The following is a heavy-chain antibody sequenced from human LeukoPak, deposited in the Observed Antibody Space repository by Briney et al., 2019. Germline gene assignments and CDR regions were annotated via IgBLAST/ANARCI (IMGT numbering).Heavy chain of an antibody. V-gene: IGHV3-74*01. CDR2: INSESTIT. CDR3: AGPWTSSGCGLDY. D-gene: IGHD6-19*01. Sequence: GRSLRLSCAASGFTLSGHWMHWIRQAPGKGLVWVSRINSESTITNYADSVKGRFSVSRDNAENTLYLQMNSLTAEDTAVYYCAGPWTSSGCGLDYWGHATLVTVSS. CDR1: GFTLSGHW. J-gene: IGHJ4*01.